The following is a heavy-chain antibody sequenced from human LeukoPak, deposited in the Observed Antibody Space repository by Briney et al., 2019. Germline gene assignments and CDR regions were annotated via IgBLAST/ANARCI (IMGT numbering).Heavy chain of an antibody. V-gene: IGHV1-24*01. CDR1: GYTLTELS. Sequence: ASVKVSCKVSGYTLTELSMHWVRQAPGKGLEWMGGFDPEDGETIYAQKSQGRVTMTEDTSTDTAYMELSSLRSEDTAVYYCALYCSGGSCYSYFDYWGQGTLVTVSS. D-gene: IGHD2-15*01. CDR2: FDPEDGET. J-gene: IGHJ4*02. CDR3: ALYCSGGSCYSYFDY.